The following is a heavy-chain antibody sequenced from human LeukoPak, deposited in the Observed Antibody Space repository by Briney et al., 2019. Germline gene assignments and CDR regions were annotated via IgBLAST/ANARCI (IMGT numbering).Heavy chain of an antibody. D-gene: IGHD2-8*01. CDR2: IYYSGST. CDR1: GGSISGYY. Sequence: PSETLSLTCTVSGGSISGYYWSWIRQPPGKGLEWIGHIYYSGSTNYNPSLKSRVTMSVDTSKNQFSLKLSSVTAADTAVYYCARDGVGLDIWGQGTMVTVSS. CDR3: ARDGVGLDI. J-gene: IGHJ3*02. V-gene: IGHV4-59*12.